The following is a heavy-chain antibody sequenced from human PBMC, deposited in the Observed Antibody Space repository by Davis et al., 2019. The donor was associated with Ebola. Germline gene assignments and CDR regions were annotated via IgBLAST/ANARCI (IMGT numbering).Heavy chain of an antibody. D-gene: IGHD3-10*01. CDR3: VAYGSEFDY. V-gene: IGHV1-69*10. CDR2: IIPILGIA. Sequence: SVKVSCKASGGTFSSYAISWVRQAPGQGLEWMGGIIPILGIANYAQKLQGRVTMTTDTSTSTAYMELRSLRSDDTAVYYCVAYGSEFDYWGQGTLVTVSS. J-gene: IGHJ4*02. CDR1: GGTFSSYA.